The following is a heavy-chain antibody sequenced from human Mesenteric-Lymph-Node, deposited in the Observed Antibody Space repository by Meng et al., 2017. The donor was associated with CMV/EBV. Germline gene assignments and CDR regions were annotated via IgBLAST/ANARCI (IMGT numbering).Heavy chain of an antibody. CDR3: ARVTSSWTVVPYYFDY. V-gene: IGHV4-34*01. CDR1: GGSFSDYY. Sequence: GSLRLSCAVYGGSFSDYYWGWIRQPPGKGLEWIGSIYYSGSTYYNPSLKSRITISVDTAKNQFSLKLNSVTAADTAMYYCARVTSSWTVVPYYFDYWGQGTLVTVSS. J-gene: IGHJ4*02. CDR2: IYYSGST. D-gene: IGHD6-13*01.